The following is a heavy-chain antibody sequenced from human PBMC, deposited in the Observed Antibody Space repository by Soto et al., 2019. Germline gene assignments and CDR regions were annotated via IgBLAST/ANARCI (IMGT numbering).Heavy chain of an antibody. D-gene: IGHD3-3*01. Sequence: QVPLVESGGGVVQPGRSLRLSCAASGFSFSSYAMHWVRQAPGKGLEWVAVISYDGRNKYYEDSVKGRFTIYRDNSKNTLYLQMNSLRAEDTGVYYCAREIERLLGYWGQGTLVTVSS. CDR1: GFSFSSYA. V-gene: IGHV3-30*04. CDR3: AREIERLLGY. CDR2: ISYDGRNK. J-gene: IGHJ4*02.